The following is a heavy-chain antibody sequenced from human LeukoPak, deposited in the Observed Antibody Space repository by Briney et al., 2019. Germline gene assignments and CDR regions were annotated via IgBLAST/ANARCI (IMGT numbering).Heavy chain of an antibody. CDR2: IGTAGDT. D-gene: IGHD4-23*01. V-gene: IGHV3-13*01. CDR1: GFTFSSYD. J-gene: IGHJ3*02. Sequence: GGSLRLSCAASGFTFSSYDMHWVRQATGKGLEWVSAIGTAGDTYYPGSVKGRFTISRENAKNSLYLQMNSLRAGDTAVYYCARGGCGGNSDAFDIWGQGTMVTVSS. CDR3: ARGGCGGNSDAFDI.